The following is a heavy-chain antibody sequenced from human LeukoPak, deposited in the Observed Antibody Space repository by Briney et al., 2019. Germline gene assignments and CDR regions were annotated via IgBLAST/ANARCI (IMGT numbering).Heavy chain of an antibody. Sequence: GGSPRLSCAASGFTFSSYWMSWVRQAPGKGLEWVANIKKDGSEKYYVDSVKGRFTISRDNAKTSLYLQMNSLRAEDTAVYYCARDLSGVAGYTYGRGIDYWGQGTLVTVSS. CDR1: GFTFSSYW. J-gene: IGHJ4*02. CDR2: IKKDGSEK. V-gene: IGHV3-7*01. D-gene: IGHD5-18*01. CDR3: ARDLSGVAGYTYGRGIDY.